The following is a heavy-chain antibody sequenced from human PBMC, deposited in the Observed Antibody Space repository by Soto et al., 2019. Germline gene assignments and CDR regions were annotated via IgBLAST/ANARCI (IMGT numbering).Heavy chain of an antibody. D-gene: IGHD1-26*01. J-gene: IGHJ3*02. CDR1: GGSISSSNW. V-gene: IGHV4-4*02. CDR3: ARDMGARVAFDI. CDR2: IYHSGST. Sequence: QVQLQESGPGLVKPSGTLSLTCAVSGGSISSSNWWSWVRQPPGKGLEWIGEIYHSGSTNYNQSLMSRVTISVDKSKNLFSLKLISVTAADTAVYYCARDMGARVAFDIWGQGTMVTVSS.